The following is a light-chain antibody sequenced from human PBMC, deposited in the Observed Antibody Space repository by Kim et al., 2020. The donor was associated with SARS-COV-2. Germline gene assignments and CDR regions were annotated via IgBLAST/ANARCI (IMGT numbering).Light chain of an antibody. J-gene: IGKJ5*01. CDR3: QQYNNWPPIT. CDR1: QSVSSI. V-gene: IGKV3-15*01. Sequence: SPGERATLSCRASQSVSSILAWYQQKPGQAPRLLIYGASTRATGIPARFSGSGSGTEFTLTISSLQSEDFAVYCWQQYNNWPPITFGQGTRLEIK. CDR2: GAS.